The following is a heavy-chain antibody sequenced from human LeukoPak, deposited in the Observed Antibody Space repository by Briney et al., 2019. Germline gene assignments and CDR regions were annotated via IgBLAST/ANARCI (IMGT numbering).Heavy chain of an antibody. CDR2: IDPSDSYT. J-gene: IGHJ6*02. CDR1: GYSFTSYW. D-gene: IGHD3-10*01. V-gene: IGHV5-10-1*01. Sequence: GESLKISCKGSGYSFTSYWISWVRQMPGKGLEWIGRIDPSDSYTNYSPSFQGHVTISADKSISTAYLQWSSLKASDTAMYYCARRNRNYYGSGSRYYYGMDVWGQGTTVTVSS. CDR3: ARRNRNYYGSGSRYYYGMDV.